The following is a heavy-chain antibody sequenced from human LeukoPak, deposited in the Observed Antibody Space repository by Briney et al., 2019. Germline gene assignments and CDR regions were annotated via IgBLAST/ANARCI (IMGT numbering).Heavy chain of an antibody. CDR1: GGSISSGVYY. D-gene: IGHD3-22*01. V-gene: IGHV4-30-4*01. Sequence: SQTLSLTCTVSGGSISSGVYYWSWIRQPPGKGLEWIGYIYYSGSTYYNPSLKSRVTISVDTSKNQFSLKLSTVTAADTAVYYSARTTMIRDWFDPWGQGTLVTVSS. J-gene: IGHJ5*02. CDR2: IYYSGST. CDR3: ARTTMIRDWFDP.